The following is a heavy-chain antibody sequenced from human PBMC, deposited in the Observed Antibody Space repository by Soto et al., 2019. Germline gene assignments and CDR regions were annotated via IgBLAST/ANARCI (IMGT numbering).Heavy chain of an antibody. J-gene: IGHJ6*03. D-gene: IGHD2-15*01. V-gene: IGHV3-74*01. CDR3: ARDKTVVGYYYYMDV. CDR1: GFTFSSYW. Sequence: PGGSLRLSCAASGFTFSSYWMHWVRQAPGKGLVWVSRINSDGSSTSYADSVKGRFTISRDNAKNTLYLQMNSLRAEDTAVYYCARDKTVVGYYYYMDVWGKGTTVTVSS. CDR2: INSDGSST.